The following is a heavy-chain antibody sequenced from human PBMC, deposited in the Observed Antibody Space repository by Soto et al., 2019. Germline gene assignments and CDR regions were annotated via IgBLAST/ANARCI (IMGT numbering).Heavy chain of an antibody. J-gene: IGHJ4*02. V-gene: IGHV3-23*01. D-gene: IGHD2-2*01. Sequence: GGSLRLSCAASGFTFSSYAMSWVRQAPGKGLEWVSAISGSGGSTYYADSVKGRFTISRDNSKNTLYLQMNSLRAEDTAVYCCAKSRRGYCSSTSCPLSLDYWGQGTLVTVS. CDR1: GFTFSSYA. CDR2: ISGSGGST. CDR3: AKSRRGYCSSTSCPLSLDY.